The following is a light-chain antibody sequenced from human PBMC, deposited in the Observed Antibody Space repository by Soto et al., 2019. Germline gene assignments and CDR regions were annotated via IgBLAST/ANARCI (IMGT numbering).Light chain of an antibody. V-gene: IGKV3-11*01. Sequence: EIVLTQSPATLSLSPGERATLSCRASESVSSYLAWYQQKPGQAPRLLIYDASNRATGIPARFSGSGSRTDFTLTISSLEPEDFAVYYCQQRSNWPRTFGGGTKVEI. J-gene: IGKJ4*01. CDR1: ESVSSY. CDR2: DAS. CDR3: QQRSNWPRT.